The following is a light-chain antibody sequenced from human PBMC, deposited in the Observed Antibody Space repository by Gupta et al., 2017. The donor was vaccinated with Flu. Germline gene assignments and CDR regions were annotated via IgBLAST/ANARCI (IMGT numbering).Light chain of an antibody. V-gene: IGLV2-14*01. J-gene: IGLJ3*02. CDR1: SSNVGGYNY. CDR3: SSFTNSHTWV. CDR2: EVT. Sequence: SALTQPASVSGSPGQSITISCTGTSSNVGGYNYVSWYQQLPGEAPKLLLYEVTNRPSGVSNRFSCSKTGNTASLTISGLQAEDEADYYGSSFTNSHTWVFGGGTKLTVL.